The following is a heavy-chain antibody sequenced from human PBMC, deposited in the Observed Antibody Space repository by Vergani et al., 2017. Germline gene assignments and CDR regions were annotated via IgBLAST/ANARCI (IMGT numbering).Heavy chain of an antibody. Sequence: VELLESGGGLAQPGGSLRVSCSASGFRVTTYYMSWVRQAPGKGLEWVSVIKSDGRTSYAESVRGRFTISRDTSRNAVYLQMNSLSAGDTAVYYCAKANPRNSGYDYLYYYHAMDVWGQGTTVTVSS. CDR1: GFRVTTYY. CDR3: AKANPRNSGYDYLYYYHAMDV. J-gene: IGHJ6*02. V-gene: IGHV3-66*01. CDR2: IKSDGRT. D-gene: IGHD5-12*01.